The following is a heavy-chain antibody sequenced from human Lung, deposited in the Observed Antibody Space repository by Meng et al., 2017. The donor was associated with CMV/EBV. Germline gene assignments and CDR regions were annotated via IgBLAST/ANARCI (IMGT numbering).Heavy chain of an antibody. CDR3: AKGSYSLAGSYFDY. D-gene: IGHD3-10*01. J-gene: IGHJ4*02. Sequence: GGSLRLXXAASGFTFDDHAMHWVRQAPGKGLEWVSGISWNSGTIDYADSVKGRFTISRDNAKTSLYLEMNSLRAEDMAFYYCAKGSYSLAGSYFDYWGQGXLVTVSS. CDR1: GFTFDDHA. CDR2: ISWNSGTI. V-gene: IGHV3-9*03.